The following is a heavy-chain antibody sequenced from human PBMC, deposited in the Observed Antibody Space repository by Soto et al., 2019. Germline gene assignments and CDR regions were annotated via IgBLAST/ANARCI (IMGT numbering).Heavy chain of an antibody. D-gene: IGHD6-13*01. CDR1: GGSISSGGYY. Sequence: PSETLSLTCTVSGGSISSGGYYWSWIRQHPGKGLEWIGYMYYSGSTYYNPSLKSRVTISVDTSKNQFSLKLSSVTAADTAVYYCASLGIAAAPAGVYYFDYWGQGTLVTVSS. CDR2: MYYSGST. J-gene: IGHJ4*02. V-gene: IGHV4-31*03. CDR3: ASLGIAAAPAGVYYFDY.